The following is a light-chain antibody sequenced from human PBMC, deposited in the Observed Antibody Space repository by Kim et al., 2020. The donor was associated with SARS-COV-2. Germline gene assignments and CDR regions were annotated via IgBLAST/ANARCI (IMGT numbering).Light chain of an antibody. CDR3: SSYTTSGTVV. CDR2: DVI. CDR1: RIDVGRYNF. Sequence: QSIAISYTETRIDVGRYNFVSWYQQHPGKAPKLMIYDVIKRPSGVSNHFSGSKSGNTASLTISGLQAEDEADYYCSSYTTSGTVVFGGGTQLTVL. V-gene: IGLV2-14*03. J-gene: IGLJ3*02.